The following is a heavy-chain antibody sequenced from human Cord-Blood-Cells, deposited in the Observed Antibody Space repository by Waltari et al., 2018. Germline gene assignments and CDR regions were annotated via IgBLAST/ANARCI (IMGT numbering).Heavy chain of an antibody. CDR3: ARGGRLLPNYGFAHGALDI. D-gene: IGHD4-17*01. V-gene: IGHV4-34*01. CDR2: INHSRST. CDR1: GGSFSGYY. Sequence: QVQLQQWGAGLLKLSETLSLNCAVYGGSFSGYYWSLIRQPTGTGVEWSGEINHSRSTNYNPACKSRVTISVDSSKNRFALKLSSVTAADTALYYCARGGRLLPNYGFAHGALDIWGQGTMVTVSS. J-gene: IGHJ3*02.